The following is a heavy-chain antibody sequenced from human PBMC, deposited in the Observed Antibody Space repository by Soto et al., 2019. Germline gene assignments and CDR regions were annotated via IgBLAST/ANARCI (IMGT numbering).Heavy chain of an antibody. J-gene: IGHJ3*02. Sequence: PGGSLRLSCAASGFTFSSYSMNWVRQAPGKGLEWVSSISSSSSYIYYADSVKGRFTIPRDNAKNSLYLQMNSLRAEDTAVYYCAREVYGSRLHAFDIWGQGTMVTVSS. D-gene: IGHD3-22*01. CDR3: AREVYGSRLHAFDI. CDR2: ISSSSSYI. V-gene: IGHV3-21*01. CDR1: GFTFSSYS.